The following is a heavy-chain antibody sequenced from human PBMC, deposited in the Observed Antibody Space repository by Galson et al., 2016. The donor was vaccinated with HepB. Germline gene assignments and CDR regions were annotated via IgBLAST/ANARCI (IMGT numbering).Heavy chain of an antibody. CDR1: GGPVSGFY. CDR3: ARGKGYGVPYYYYGMDV. V-gene: IGHV4-34*01. Sequence: TLSLTCAVKGGPVSGFYWNWIRQSPGMGLEWIGEINQGGSTNYNPSLKSRVTISIDTSKKEFSLNLSSVTAADTAVYYCARGKGYGVPYYYYGMDVWGQGTTVTVSS. CDR2: INQGGST. J-gene: IGHJ6*02. D-gene: IGHD4/OR15-4a*01.